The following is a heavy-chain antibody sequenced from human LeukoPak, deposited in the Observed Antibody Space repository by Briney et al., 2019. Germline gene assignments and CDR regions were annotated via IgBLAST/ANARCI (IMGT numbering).Heavy chain of an antibody. D-gene: IGHD2-15*01. CDR1: GFTFSSYG. CDR3: ARDQDGGRYPTRYYYGMDV. J-gene: IGHJ6*02. Sequence: PGGSLRLSCAASGFTFSSYGMHWVRQAPGKGLEWVAVIWYDGSNKYYADSVKGRFTISRDNSKNTLYLQMNSLRAEDTAVYYCARDQDGGRYPTRYYYGMDVWGQGTTVTVSS. V-gene: IGHV3-33*01. CDR2: IWYDGSNK.